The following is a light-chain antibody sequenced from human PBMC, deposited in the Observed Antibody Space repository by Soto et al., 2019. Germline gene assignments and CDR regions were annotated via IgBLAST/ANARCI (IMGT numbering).Light chain of an antibody. Sequence: QPVLTQSSSASASLGSSVKLTCTLSSGHSSYIIAWHQQQPGKAPRYLMKLEGSGSYNKGSGVPDRFSGSSSEADRYLTISTLQSEDEADYYCETWDSNPHVVFGGGTKVTVL. J-gene: IGLJ2*01. V-gene: IGLV4-60*03. CDR1: SGHSSYI. CDR3: ETWDSNPHVV. CDR2: LEGSGSY.